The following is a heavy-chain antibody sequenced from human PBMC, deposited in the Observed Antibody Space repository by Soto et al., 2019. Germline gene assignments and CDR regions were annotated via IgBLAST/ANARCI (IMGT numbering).Heavy chain of an antibody. CDR3: ARGNSRGYYGSGRNKNYYYYGMDV. J-gene: IGHJ6*02. CDR2: IYYSGST. V-gene: IGHV4-31*03. Sequence: PSETLSLTCTVSGGSISSGGYYWSWIRQHPGKGLEWIGYIYYSGSTYYNPSLKSRVTISVDTSKSQFSLKLSSVTAADTAVYYCARGNSRGYYGSGRNKNYYYYGMDVWGQGTTVTVSS. D-gene: IGHD3-10*01. CDR1: GGSISSGGYY.